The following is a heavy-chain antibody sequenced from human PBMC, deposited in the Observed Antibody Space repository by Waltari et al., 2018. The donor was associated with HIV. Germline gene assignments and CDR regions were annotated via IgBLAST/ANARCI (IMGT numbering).Heavy chain of an antibody. V-gene: IGHV3-66*01. CDR1: GFTVSSNS. CDR3: ARDSAADGMDV. J-gene: IGHJ6*02. D-gene: IGHD6-13*01. Sequence: EVQLVESGGGLVQPGGSLRLSCAASGFTVSSNSMSWVRQAPGKGLEWVSVIYSGGSTYYADSVKGRFTISRDNSKNTLYLQMNSLRAEDTAVYYCARDSAADGMDVWGQGTTVTVSS. CDR2: IYSGGST.